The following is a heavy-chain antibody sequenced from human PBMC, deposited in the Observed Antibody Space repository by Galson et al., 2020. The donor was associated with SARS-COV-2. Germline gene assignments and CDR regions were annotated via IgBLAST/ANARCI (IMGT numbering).Heavy chain of an antibody. D-gene: IGHD6-13*01. J-gene: IGHJ4*02. V-gene: IGHV3-9*01. CDR1: GFTFDDYA. CDR2: IRWNSGSI. CDR3: AKLAAAAPGDYFDY. Sequence: SLKISCAASGFTFDDYAMHWVRQAPGKGLEWVSGIRWNSGSIGYADSVKGRFTISRDNAKNSLYLQMNSLRAEDTALYYCAKLAAAAPGDYFDYWGQGTLVTVSS.